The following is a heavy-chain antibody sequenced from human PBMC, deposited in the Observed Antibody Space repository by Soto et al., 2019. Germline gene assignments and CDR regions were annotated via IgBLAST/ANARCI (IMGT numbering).Heavy chain of an antibody. CDR3: AKDPQGSSSGYYYYYYGMDV. CDR1: GFTFSSYA. CDR2: ISGSGGST. Sequence: EVQLLESGGGLVQPGGSLRLSCAASGFTFSSYAMSWVRQAPGKGLEWVSAISGSGGSTYYADSVKGRFTISRDNSKNTLYLQMNSLRAEDTAVYYCAKDPQGSSSGYYYYYYGMDVWGQGTTVTVSS. J-gene: IGHJ6*02. V-gene: IGHV3-23*01. D-gene: IGHD6-13*01.